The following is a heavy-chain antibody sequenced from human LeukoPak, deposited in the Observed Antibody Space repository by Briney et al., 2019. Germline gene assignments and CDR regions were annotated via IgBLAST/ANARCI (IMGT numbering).Heavy chain of an antibody. J-gene: IGHJ4*02. Sequence: SQTLSLTCAVYGGSFSGYYWSWICQPPGKGLEWIGEINHRGSTNYNPSLKSRVTISVDTSKNQFSLKLSSVTAADTAVYYCARHGDDYGVDYWGQGTLVTVSS. CDR2: INHRGST. D-gene: IGHD4-17*01. CDR1: GGSFSGYY. V-gene: IGHV4-34*01. CDR3: ARHGDDYGVDY.